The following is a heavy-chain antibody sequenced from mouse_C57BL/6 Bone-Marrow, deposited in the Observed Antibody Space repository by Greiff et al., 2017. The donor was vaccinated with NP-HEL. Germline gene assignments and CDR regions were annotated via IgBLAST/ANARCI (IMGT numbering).Heavy chain of an antibody. Sequence: EVKLVESGPGLAKPSQTLSLTCSVTGYSITSDYWNWIRKFPGNKLEYMGYISYSGSTYYNPSLKSRISITRDTSKNQYYLQLNSVTTEDTATYYCASSYYYGSSGYAMDYWGQGTSVTVSS. V-gene: IGHV3-8*01. CDR3: ASSYYYGSSGYAMDY. CDR1: GYSITSDY. D-gene: IGHD1-1*01. J-gene: IGHJ4*01. CDR2: ISYSGST.